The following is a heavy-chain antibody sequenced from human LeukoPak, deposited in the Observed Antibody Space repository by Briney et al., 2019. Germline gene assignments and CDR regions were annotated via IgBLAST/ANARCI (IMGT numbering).Heavy chain of an antibody. D-gene: IGHD3-10*01. Sequence: GGSLRLSCAASGFTFSSYGMSWVRQAPGKGLEWVSSISFSGSYIYYADSLRGRITISRDNTKNSLYLQMNSLRAEDTAVYYCARGMTDYYYGSGNEVDYWGQGTLVTVSS. CDR2: ISFSGSYI. V-gene: IGHV3-21*01. CDR3: ARGMTDYYYGSGNEVDY. J-gene: IGHJ4*02. CDR1: GFTFSSYG.